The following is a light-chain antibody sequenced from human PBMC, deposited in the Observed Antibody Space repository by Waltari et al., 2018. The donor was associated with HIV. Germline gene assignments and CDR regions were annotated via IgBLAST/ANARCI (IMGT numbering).Light chain of an antibody. CDR3: MQSVQLPLT. J-gene: IGKJ4*01. Sequence: IVMTQSPVSLSVTPGQPASISCKSSQSLLHGDGKTYLYWYRQNPGQPQQLLIYEVFSLFARVPYRFSGGRSVTDFSLTISRLEAEDVGIYYCMQSVQLPLTVGGGTKVEIK. CDR2: EVF. V-gene: IGKV2D-29*01. CDR1: QSLLHGDGKTY.